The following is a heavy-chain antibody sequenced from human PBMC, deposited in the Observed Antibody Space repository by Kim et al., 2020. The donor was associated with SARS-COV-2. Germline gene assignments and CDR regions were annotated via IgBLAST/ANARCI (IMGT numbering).Heavy chain of an antibody. V-gene: IGHV1-18*01. D-gene: IGHD3-16*02. CDR3: ARDQVPYDYVWGSYLPEAFDI. CDR1: GYTFTSYG. Sequence: ASVTVSCKASGYTFTSYGISWVRQAPGQGLEWMGWISAYNGNTNYAQKLQGRVTMTTDTSASTAYMELRSLRSDDTAVYYCARDQVPYDYVWGSYLPEAFDIWGQGTMVTVSS. CDR2: ISAYNGNT. J-gene: IGHJ3*02.